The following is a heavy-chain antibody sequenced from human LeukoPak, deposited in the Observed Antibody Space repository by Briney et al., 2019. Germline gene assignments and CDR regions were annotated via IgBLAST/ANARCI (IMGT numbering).Heavy chain of an antibody. Sequence: GASVKVSCKASGYTFTGYYMHWVRQAPGQGLEWMGRINPNSGGTNYAQKFQGRVTMTRDTSISTAYMELSRLRSDDTAVYYCARDRCRGIAAVIAASAGMDVWGQGTTVTVSS. CDR3: ARDRCRGIAAVIAASAGMDV. CDR2: INPNSGGT. D-gene: IGHD6-13*01. CDR1: GYTFTGYY. J-gene: IGHJ6*02. V-gene: IGHV1-2*06.